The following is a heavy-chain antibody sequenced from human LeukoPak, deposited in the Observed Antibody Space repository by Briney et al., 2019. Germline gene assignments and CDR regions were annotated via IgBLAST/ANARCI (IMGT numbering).Heavy chain of an antibody. D-gene: IGHD3-10*01. CDR2: ISGSGGST. V-gene: IGHV3-23*01. Sequence: GGSLRLSCAASGFTFSSYAMSWVRQAPGKGLEWVSAISGSGGSTYYADSVKGRFTISRDNSKNTLYLQMNSLRAEDTAVYYCAKIGVKYYYGSGSTVDHWGQGTLVTVSS. J-gene: IGHJ4*02. CDR3: AKIGVKYYYGSGSTVDH. CDR1: GFTFSSYA.